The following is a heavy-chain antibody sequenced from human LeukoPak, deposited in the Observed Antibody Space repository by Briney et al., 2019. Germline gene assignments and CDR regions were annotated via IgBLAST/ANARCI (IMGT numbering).Heavy chain of an antibody. Sequence: SETLSLTCAVYGGSFSGYYWSWIRQPPGKGLEWIGEINHSGSTNYNPSLKSRVTISVDTSKNQFSLKLSSVTAADTAVYYCARGRFDPWGQGTLVTVSS. CDR2: INHSGST. CDR1: GGSFSGYY. V-gene: IGHV4-34*01. J-gene: IGHJ5*02. CDR3: ARGRFDP.